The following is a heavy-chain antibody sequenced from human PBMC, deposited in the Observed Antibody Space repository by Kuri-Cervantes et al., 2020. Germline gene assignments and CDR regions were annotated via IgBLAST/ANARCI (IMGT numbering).Heavy chain of an antibody. D-gene: IGHD3-22*01. CDR1: GFTFSSYS. CDR2: ISSSSSTI. J-gene: IGHJ4*02. Sequence: GGSLRLSCAASGFTFSSYSMNWVRQAPGKGLEWVSYISSSSSTIYYADSVKGRFTISRDNSKNTLYLQMNSLRAEDTAVYYCALYDSSGYFGFAYWGQGTLVTVSS. V-gene: IGHV3-48*01. CDR3: ALYDSSGYFGFAY.